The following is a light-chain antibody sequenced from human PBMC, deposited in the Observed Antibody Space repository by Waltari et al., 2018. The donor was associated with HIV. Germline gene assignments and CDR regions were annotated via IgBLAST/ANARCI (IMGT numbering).Light chain of an antibody. CDR3: VSHRYSRTWV. Sequence: QSALTQPATVSGSPGQRMAIAGTGINRDIGLYIFVSRYEQLFGKAPKLIIFEVNNRLPGVSERFFDHKYGNSPSLTISVLQSEDEADYYCVSHRYSRTWVCGGGTKLPVL. V-gene: IGLV2-14*01. CDR1: NRDIGLYIF. CDR2: EVN. J-gene: IGLJ3*02.